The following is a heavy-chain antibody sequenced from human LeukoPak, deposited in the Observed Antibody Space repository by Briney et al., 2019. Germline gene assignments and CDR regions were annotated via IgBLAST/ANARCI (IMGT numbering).Heavy chain of an antibody. D-gene: IGHD3-22*01. J-gene: IGHJ3*02. Sequence: ASVKVSCKASGYTFTGYYMHWVRQAPGQGLEWMGWINPNSGGTNYAQKFQGRVTMTRDTSISTAYMELSRLRSDDTAVYYCAIGATYYYDSTGAFDIWGQGTMVTVSS. CDR1: GYTFTGYY. CDR3: AIGATYYYDSTGAFDI. CDR2: INPNSGGT. V-gene: IGHV1-2*02.